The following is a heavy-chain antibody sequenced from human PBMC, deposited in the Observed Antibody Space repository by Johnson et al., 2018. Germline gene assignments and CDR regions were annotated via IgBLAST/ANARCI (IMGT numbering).Heavy chain of an antibody. Sequence: EVQLVETGGGLVQPGGSLRLACAASGFTFSNYQFNWVRQAPGKGLEWVSYISTGSRAIYYADSVKGRFTISRDDAKNSLYLQMNSLRAEDTAVYYCAAFLPGSYMAYLQYWGQGTLVTVSS. CDR2: ISTGSRAI. J-gene: IGHJ1*01. V-gene: IGHV3-48*01. CDR3: AAFLPGSYMAYLQY. D-gene: IGHD1-26*01. CDR1: GFTFSNYQ.